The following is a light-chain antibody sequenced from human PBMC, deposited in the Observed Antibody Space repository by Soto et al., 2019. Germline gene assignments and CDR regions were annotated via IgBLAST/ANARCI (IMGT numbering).Light chain of an antibody. CDR3: CSSAPESTDD. CDR2: KGT. CDR1: SDDVGAYNS. Sequence: QSALAQPASVSGSPGQSITISCTGTSDDVGAYNSVSWYQQLPHKAPQVILYKGTQRPSGVSSRFSGSTSGNAASLTISGLQADDEADYFCCSSAPESTDDFGTGTKLTVL. J-gene: IGLJ1*01. V-gene: IGLV2-23*01.